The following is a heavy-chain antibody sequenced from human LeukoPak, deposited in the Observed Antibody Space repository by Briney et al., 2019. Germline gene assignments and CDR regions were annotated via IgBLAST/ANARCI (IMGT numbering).Heavy chain of an antibody. CDR1: GGSISSYY. D-gene: IGHD3-10*01. V-gene: IGHV4-59*01. Sequence: KPSETLSLTCTVSGGSISSYYWSWIRQPPGKGLEWIGYIYYSGSTNYNPSLKSRVTISVDTSKNQFSLKLSSVTAADTAVYYCARHYGSGSYYNLHYFDYWGREPWSPSPQ. J-gene: IGHJ4*02. CDR2: IYYSGST. CDR3: ARHYGSGSYYNLHYFDY.